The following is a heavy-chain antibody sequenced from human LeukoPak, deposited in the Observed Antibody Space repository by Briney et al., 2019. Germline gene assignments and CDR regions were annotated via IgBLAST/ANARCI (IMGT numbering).Heavy chain of an antibody. CDR3: AMPYSSRWYLPHPPFGY. D-gene: IGHD6-13*01. Sequence: GASVKVSCKSSGYTFTSYDINWVRPATAQGHKWMGWMNPNRGNTGYAQKFQGRVTMTSSTSISTAYMELSSLRSEDTDVYYCAMPYSSRWYLPHPPFGYWGQGTQVTVSS. CDR1: GYTFTSYD. V-gene: IGHV1-8*01. CDR2: MNPNRGNT. J-gene: IGHJ4*02.